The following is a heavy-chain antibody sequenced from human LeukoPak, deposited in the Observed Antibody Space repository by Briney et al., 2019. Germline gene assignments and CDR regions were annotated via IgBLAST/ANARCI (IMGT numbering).Heavy chain of an antibody. CDR2: ISSNGGST. CDR3: AKGPEVRGVIVILKTGEKGALDY. Sequence: TGGSLRLSCAASGFTFSSYAMHWVRQAPGKGLEYVSAISSNGGSTYYANSVKGRFTISRDNSKNTLYLQMSSLRAEDTAVYYCAKGPEVRGVIVILKTGEKGALDYWGQGTLVTVSS. D-gene: IGHD3-10*01. V-gene: IGHV3-64*01. J-gene: IGHJ4*02. CDR1: GFTFSSYA.